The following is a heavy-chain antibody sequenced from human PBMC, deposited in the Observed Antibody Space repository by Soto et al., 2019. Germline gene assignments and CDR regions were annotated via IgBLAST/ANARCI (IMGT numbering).Heavy chain of an antibody. D-gene: IGHD3-22*01. CDR2: IYSGGST. J-gene: IGHJ3*02. CDR1: GFTVSSNY. CDR3: ARGRYYYDSVNAFDI. Sequence: PGGSLRLSCAASGFTVSSNYMSWVRQAPGKGLEWVSVIYSGGSTYYADSVKGRFTISRDNSKNTLYLQMNSLRAEDTAVYYCARGRYYYDSVNAFDIWGQGTMVTVS. V-gene: IGHV3-53*01.